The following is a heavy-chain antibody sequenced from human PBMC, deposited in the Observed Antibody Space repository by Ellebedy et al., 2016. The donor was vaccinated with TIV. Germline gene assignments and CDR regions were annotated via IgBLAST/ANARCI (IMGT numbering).Heavy chain of an antibody. V-gene: IGHV3-48*01. J-gene: IGHJ4*02. CDR3: ARETNNPDY. D-gene: IGHD1/OR15-1a*01. CDR2: ITSSSGTI. CDR1: GFTFSSYA. Sequence: GESLKISXAASGFTFSSYAMNWVRQAPGKGLEWVSYITSSSGTIYYADSVKGRFTISRDNAKNSLYLQMNSLRAEDTAVYYYARETNNPDYWGQGTLVTVSS.